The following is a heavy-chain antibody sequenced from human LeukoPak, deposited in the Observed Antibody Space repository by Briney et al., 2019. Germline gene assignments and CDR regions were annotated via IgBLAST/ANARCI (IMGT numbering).Heavy chain of an antibody. Sequence: GGSLRLSCAASGFTFSSYAMHWVRQAPGKGLEWVAVISYDGSNKYYADSVKGRFTISRDNSKNTLYLQMNSLRAEDTAVYYCARDLYVSFDYWGQGTLVTVSS. CDR3: ARDLYVSFDY. J-gene: IGHJ4*02. CDR2: ISYDGSNK. D-gene: IGHD2-2*02. V-gene: IGHV3-30*04. CDR1: GFTFSSYA.